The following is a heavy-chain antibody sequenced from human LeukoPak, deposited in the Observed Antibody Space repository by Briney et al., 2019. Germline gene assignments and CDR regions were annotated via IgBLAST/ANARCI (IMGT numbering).Heavy chain of an antibody. CDR1: GGSISSGDYY. CDR2: IYYSGST. V-gene: IGHV4-30-4*01. J-gene: IGHJ4*02. Sequence: SPSQTLSLTCTVSGGSISSGDYYWSWIRQPPGKGLEWIGYIYYSGSTYYNPSLKSRVTISVDTSKNQFSLKLSSVTAADTAVYYCARGNREYQPLDYWGQGTLVTVSS. D-gene: IGHD2-2*01. CDR3: ARGNREYQPLDY.